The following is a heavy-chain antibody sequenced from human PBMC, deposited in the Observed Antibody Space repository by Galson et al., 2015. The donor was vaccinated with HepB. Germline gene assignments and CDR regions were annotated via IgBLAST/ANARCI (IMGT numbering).Heavy chain of an antibody. CDR2: ASGSGVST. J-gene: IGHJ4*02. CDR3: AKGEFTITFGGVVVEEEHFDY. D-gene: IGHD3-16*02. V-gene: IGHV3-23*01. CDR1: GFTFSSYA. Sequence: SLRLSCAASGFTFSSYAMSWVRQAPGKGLEWVSTASGSGVSTYYADSVKGRFTISRDNSKNTLSLQMNSLRAEDTAVYYCAKGEFTITFGGVVVEEEHFDYWGQGTLVTVSS.